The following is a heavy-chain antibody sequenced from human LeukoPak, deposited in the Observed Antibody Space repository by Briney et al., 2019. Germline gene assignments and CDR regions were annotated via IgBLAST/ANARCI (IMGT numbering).Heavy chain of an antibody. V-gene: IGHV1-69*04. J-gene: IGHJ5*01. CDR3: AGVFSCECAVVPADYWFDS. D-gene: IGHD2-2*01. Sequence: SVKVSCKASGGTFSSYAISWVRQAPGQGLEWMGRIIPIFGIANYAQKLQGRVTITADKSTSTAYMELSSLRSEDTAVYYCAGVFSCECAVVPADYWFDSWGQGTLVTVSS. CDR2: IIPIFGIA. CDR1: GGTFSSYA.